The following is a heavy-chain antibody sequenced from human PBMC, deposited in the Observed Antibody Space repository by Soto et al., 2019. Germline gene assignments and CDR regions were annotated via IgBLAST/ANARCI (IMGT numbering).Heavy chain of an antibody. CDR2: IYTSGST. V-gene: IGHV4-4*07. CDR1: GGSISSYY. J-gene: IGHJ6*02. CDR3: ARVAPTPRYGGSHYYGMDV. Sequence: SETLSLTCTVFGGSISSYYWSWIRQPAGKGLEWIGRIYTSGSTNYNPSLKSRVTMSVDTSKNQFSLKLSSVTAADTAVYYCARVAPTPRYGGSHYYGMDVWGQGTTVTVSS. D-gene: IGHD2-15*01.